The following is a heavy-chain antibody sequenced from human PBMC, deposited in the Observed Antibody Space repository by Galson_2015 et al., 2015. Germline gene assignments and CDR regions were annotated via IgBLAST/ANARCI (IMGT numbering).Heavy chain of an antibody. Sequence: ETLSLTCTVSGDSISNYYWSWIRQPPGKGLEWIGSIDYSGSTNYNPSLKSRVTMSVDASKSQFSLKLSSVTAADTAVYYCARGTSAGRATRRLYYGMDVWGQGTTVTVSS. D-gene: IGHD3-10*01. CDR3: ARGTSAGRATRRLYYGMDV. J-gene: IGHJ6*02. V-gene: IGHV4-59*01. CDR2: IDYSGST. CDR1: GDSISNYY.